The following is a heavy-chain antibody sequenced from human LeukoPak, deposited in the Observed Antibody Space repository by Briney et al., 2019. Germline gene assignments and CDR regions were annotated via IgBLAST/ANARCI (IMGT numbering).Heavy chain of an antibody. CDR3: AKGGTAMVFDY. V-gene: IGHV3-30*18. J-gene: IGHJ4*02. CDR1: GFTFSSYG. Sequence: GGSLRLFCAASGFTFSSYGMHWVRQAPGKGLEWVAVISYDGSNKYYADSVKGRFTISRDNSKNTLYLQMNSLRAEDTAVYYCAKGGTAMVFDYWGQGTLVTVSS. D-gene: IGHD5-18*01. CDR2: ISYDGSNK.